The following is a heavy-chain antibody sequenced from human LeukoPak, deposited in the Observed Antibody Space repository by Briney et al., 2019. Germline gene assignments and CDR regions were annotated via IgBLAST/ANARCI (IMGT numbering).Heavy chain of an antibody. CDR3: ARGGRLRYFDWLPPLSY. CDR2: IYTSGST. CDR1: GGSISSGSYY. V-gene: IGHV4-61*02. J-gene: IGHJ4*02. D-gene: IGHD3-9*01. Sequence: PSETLSLTCTVSGGSISSGSYYWSWIRQPAGKGLEWIGRIYTSGSTNYNPSLKSRVTISVDTSKNQFSLKLSSVTAADTAVYYCARGGRLRYFDWLPPLSYWGQGTLVTVSS.